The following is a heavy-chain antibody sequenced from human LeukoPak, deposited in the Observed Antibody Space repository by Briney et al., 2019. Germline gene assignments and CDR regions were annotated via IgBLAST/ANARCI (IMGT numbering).Heavy chain of an antibody. Sequence: GGSLRLSCAGSGFPFSIYGMNWVRQAPGKGPEWVSGISPGGGPTYYADSVKGRFTISRDDSKNTLYLQMNNLRAEDTAVYYCATYRQVLLPFESWGQGTLVTVSS. CDR1: GFPFSIYG. J-gene: IGHJ4*02. CDR2: ISPGGGPT. V-gene: IGHV3-23*01. D-gene: IGHD2/OR15-2a*01. CDR3: ATYRQVLLPFES.